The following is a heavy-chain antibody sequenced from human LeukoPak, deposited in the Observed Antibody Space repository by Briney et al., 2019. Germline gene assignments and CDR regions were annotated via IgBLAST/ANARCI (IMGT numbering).Heavy chain of an antibody. CDR3: ARETLDAFDI. V-gene: IGHV3-33*01. CDR1: GFTFSSYG. J-gene: IGHJ3*02. Sequence: GRSLRLSCAASGFTFSSYGMHWVRQAPGKGLEWVAVIWYDGSDKYYADSVKGRFTISRDNSKNTLYLQMNSLRAKDTAVYYCARETLDAFDIWGQGTMVTVSS. CDR2: IWYDGSDK.